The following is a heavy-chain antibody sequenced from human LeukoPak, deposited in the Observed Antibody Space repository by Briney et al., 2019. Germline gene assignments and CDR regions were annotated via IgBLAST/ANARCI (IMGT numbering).Heavy chain of an antibody. D-gene: IGHD6-6*01. CDR2: IIPILGIA. J-gene: IGHJ6*03. CDR3: ARASSIAASYYYYYYMDV. Sequence: ASVKVSCKASGGTFSSYAISWVRQAPGQGLEWMGRIIPILGIANYAQKFQGRVTITADKSTSTAYMELSSLKSEDTAVYYCARASSIAASYYYYYYMDVWGKGTTVTVSS. V-gene: IGHV1-69*04. CDR1: GGTFSSYA.